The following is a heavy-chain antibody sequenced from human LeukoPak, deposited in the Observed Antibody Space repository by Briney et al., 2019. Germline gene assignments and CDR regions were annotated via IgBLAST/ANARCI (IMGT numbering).Heavy chain of an antibody. CDR1: GGSISSYY. V-gene: IGHV4-59*01. J-gene: IGHJ4*02. CDR2: IYYSGST. CDR3: ARGIGLLFDY. D-gene: IGHD2-15*01. Sequence: SETLSLTCTVSGGSISSYYWSWIRQPPGKGLEWIGYIYYSGSTNYNPSLKSRVTISVDTSKNQFSLKLSSVTAADTAVYYCARGIGLLFDYWGQGTLVTDSS.